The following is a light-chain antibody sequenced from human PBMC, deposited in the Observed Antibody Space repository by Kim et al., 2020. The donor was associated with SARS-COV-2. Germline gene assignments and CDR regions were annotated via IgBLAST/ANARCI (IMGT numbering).Light chain of an antibody. CDR1: SSDVGGYNY. CDR3: SSYAGSNNWV. V-gene: IGLV2-8*01. J-gene: IGLJ3*02. CDR2: EVS. Sequence: GQSVPIPCNGTSSDVGGYNYVSWYQQYPGKAPKLMIYEVSKRPSGVPDRFSGSKSGNTASLTVSGLQAEDEADYYCSSYAGSNNWVFGGGTQLTVL.